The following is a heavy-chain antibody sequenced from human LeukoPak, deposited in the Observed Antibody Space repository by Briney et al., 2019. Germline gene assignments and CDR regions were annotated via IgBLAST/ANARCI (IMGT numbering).Heavy chain of an antibody. CDR3: AKDRYRAVAGTNWFDP. D-gene: IGHD6-19*01. J-gene: IGHJ5*02. CDR2: ISGSGGST. V-gene: IGHV3-23*01. CDR1: GFTFSSYA. Sequence: GGSLRLSCAASGFTFSSYAMSWVRQAPGKGLEWVSAISGSGGSTYYADSVKGRFTISRDNFKNTLYLQMNSLRAEDTAVYYCAKDRYRAVAGTNWFDPWGQGTLVTVSS.